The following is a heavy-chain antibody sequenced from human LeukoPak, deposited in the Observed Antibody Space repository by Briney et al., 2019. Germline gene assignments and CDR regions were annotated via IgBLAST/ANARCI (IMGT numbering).Heavy chain of an antibody. Sequence: PSETLSLTCAIYGGSFSGYYWSWIRQPPGKGLEWIGEINHSGSTNYNPSLKSRVTISVDTSKNQFSLKLSSVTAADTAVYYCARGHSDIVVVTGNYYFDYWGQGTLVTVSS. CDR2: INHSGST. V-gene: IGHV4-34*01. D-gene: IGHD2-21*02. J-gene: IGHJ4*02. CDR3: ARGHSDIVVVTGNYYFDY. CDR1: GGSFSGYY.